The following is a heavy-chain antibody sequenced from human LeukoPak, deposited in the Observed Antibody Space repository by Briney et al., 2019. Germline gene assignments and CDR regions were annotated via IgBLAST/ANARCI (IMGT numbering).Heavy chain of an antibody. CDR2: ISSSGSYI. J-gene: IGHJ4*02. D-gene: IGHD6-13*01. V-gene: IGHV3-21*01. CDR3: ARDDRNQQLVPDY. Sequence: KAGGSLRLSCAASGFTFSSYNMNWVRQAPGKGLEWVSSISSSGSYIYYADSVKGRFTISRDNAKNSLYLQMNSLRAEDTAVYYCARDDRNQQLVPDYWGQGTLVTVSS. CDR1: GFTFSSYN.